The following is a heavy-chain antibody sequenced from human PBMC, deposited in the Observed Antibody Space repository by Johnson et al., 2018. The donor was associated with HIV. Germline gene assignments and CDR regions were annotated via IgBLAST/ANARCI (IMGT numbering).Heavy chain of an antibody. Sequence: QVQLVESGGGLVKPGGSLRLSCAASGFTFSDYYMSWIRQAPGKGLEWVSYISSSGSTIYYAASVKGRFTISRDNSKNTLYLQMNSLRAEDTAVYYCAKDNYYDSSGSGAGGPYDAFDIWGQGTMVTVSS. CDR3: AKDNYYDSSGSGAGGPYDAFDI. V-gene: IGHV3-11*01. CDR2: ISSSGSTI. J-gene: IGHJ3*02. CDR1: GFTFSDYY. D-gene: IGHD3-22*01.